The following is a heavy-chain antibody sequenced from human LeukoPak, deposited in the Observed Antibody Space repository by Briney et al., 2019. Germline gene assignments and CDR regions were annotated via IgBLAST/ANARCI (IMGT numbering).Heavy chain of an antibody. Sequence: SETLSLTRTVSGGSISSSSYHWGWIRQPPGKGLEWIGSIYYSGRTYYNPSLKSRVTISVDTSKNQFSLKLSSVTAADTAVYYCARRRDYYDSSGYAFDYWGQGTLVTVSS. V-gene: IGHV4-39*01. CDR2: IYYSGRT. D-gene: IGHD3-22*01. CDR1: GGSISSSSYH. CDR3: ARRRDYYDSSGYAFDY. J-gene: IGHJ4*02.